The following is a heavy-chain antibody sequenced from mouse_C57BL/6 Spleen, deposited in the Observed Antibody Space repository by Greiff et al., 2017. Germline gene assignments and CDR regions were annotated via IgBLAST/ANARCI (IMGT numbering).Heavy chain of an antibody. CDR2: IRNKANGYTT. Sequence: EVQRVESGGGLVQPGGSLSLSCAASGFTFTDYYMSWVRQPPGKALEWLGFIRNKANGYTTEYSASVKGRFTISRDNSQSILYLQMNALRAEDSATYYCARVYDAYAMDYWGQGTSVTVSS. CDR3: ARVYDAYAMDY. V-gene: IGHV7-3*01. D-gene: IGHD2-12*01. J-gene: IGHJ4*01. CDR1: GFTFTDYY.